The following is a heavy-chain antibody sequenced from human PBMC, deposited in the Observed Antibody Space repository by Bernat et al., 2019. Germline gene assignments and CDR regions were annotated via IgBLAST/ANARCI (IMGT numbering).Heavy chain of an antibody. V-gene: IGHV4-34*01. Sequence: QVQLQQWGAGLLKPSETLSLTCAVYGGSFSGYYWSWIRQPPGKGLEWIGEINHSGSTNYNPSLKSRVTISVDTSKNQFSLKLSSVPAADTAVYSCARVGVNSAGPSDYWGQGTLVTVSS. CDR2: INHSGST. CDR1: GGSFSGYY. CDR3: ARVGVNSAGPSDY. D-gene: IGHD3-3*01. J-gene: IGHJ4*02.